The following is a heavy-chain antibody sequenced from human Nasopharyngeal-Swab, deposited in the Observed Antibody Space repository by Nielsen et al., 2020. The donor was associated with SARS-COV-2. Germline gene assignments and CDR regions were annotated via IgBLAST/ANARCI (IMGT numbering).Heavy chain of an antibody. V-gene: IGHV3-53*01. CDR3: ARDRGGVYYYYGMDV. D-gene: IGHD3-10*01. J-gene: IGHJ6*02. CDR2: IYSGGST. CDR1: GFTVSSNY. Sequence: GGSLRLSCAASGFTVSSNYMSWVRQAPGKGLEWDSVIYSGGSTYYADSVKGRFTISRDNSKNTLYLQMNSLRAEDTAVYYCARDRGGVYYYYGMDVWGQGTTVTVSS.